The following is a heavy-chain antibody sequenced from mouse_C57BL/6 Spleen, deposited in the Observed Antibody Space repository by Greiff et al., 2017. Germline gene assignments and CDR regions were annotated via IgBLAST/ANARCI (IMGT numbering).Heavy chain of an antibody. CDR2: IYPGDGDT. V-gene: IGHV1-80*01. CDR3: ARRSIYYYGSSLAY. D-gene: IGHD1-1*01. Sequence: VQLQQSGAELVKPGASVKISCKASGYAFSSSWMNWVKQRPGKGLEWIGQIYPGDGDTNYNGKFKGKATLTADKSSSTAYMQLSSLTSEDSAVYFCARRSIYYYGSSLAYWGQGTLVTVSA. J-gene: IGHJ3*01. CDR1: GYAFSSSW.